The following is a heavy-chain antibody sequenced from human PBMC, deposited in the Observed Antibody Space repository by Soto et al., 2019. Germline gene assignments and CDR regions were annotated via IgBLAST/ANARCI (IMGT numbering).Heavy chain of an antibody. D-gene: IGHD1-7*01. V-gene: IGHV1-18*01. CDR2: ISAYNGNT. CDR1: GYTFTSYG. Sequence: ASVKVSCKASGYTFTSYGISWARQAPGQGLEWMGWISAYNGNTNYAQKLQGRVTMTTDTSTSTAYMELRSLRSDDTAVYYCARSDSGGITGTMRAFDIWGQGTMVTVSS. J-gene: IGHJ3*02. CDR3: ARSDSGGITGTMRAFDI.